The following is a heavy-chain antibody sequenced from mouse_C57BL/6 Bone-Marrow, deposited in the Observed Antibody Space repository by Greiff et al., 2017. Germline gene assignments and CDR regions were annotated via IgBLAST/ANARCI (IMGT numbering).Heavy chain of an antibody. J-gene: IGHJ3*01. D-gene: IGHD1-1*01. CDR2: IYPGSGST. CDR1: GYTFTSYW. Sequence: VQLQQPGAELVKPGASVKLSCKASGYTFTSYWITWVKPRPGQGLEWIGDIYPGSGSTNYNEKFKSKSTLAVDTSSSTAYMQLSSLTSEDSAVYDSARSKYYGIRPWGQGTLVTVSA. CDR3: ARSKYYGIRP. V-gene: IGHV1-55*01.